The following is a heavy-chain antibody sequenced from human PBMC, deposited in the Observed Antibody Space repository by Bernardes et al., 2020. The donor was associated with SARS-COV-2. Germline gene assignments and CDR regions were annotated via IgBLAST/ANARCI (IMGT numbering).Heavy chain of an antibody. Sequence: GGSLRLSCAASGFTFRSSAMSWVRQAPGPGLAWVSAISGSGGSPYYADSVKGRFTISRDNSKNTLYLQMNSLRAEDTAVYYCAKRYCSSTSCYRYFDYWGQGTLVTVSS. V-gene: IGHV3-23*01. D-gene: IGHD2-2*01. CDR1: GFTFRSSA. J-gene: IGHJ4*02. CDR3: AKRYCSSTSCYRYFDY. CDR2: ISGSGGSP.